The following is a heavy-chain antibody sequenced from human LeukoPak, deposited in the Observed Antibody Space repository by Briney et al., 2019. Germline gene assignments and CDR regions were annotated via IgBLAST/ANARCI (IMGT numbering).Heavy chain of an antibody. CDR2: ISSSSSYI. V-gene: IGHV3-21*01. Sequence: SGGSLRLSCAASGFTFSSYSMNWVRQAPGKGLEWVSSISSSSSYIYYADSVKGRFTISRDNAKNSLYLQMNSLRAEDTAVYYCARVVPYYYYGMDVWGQGTTVTVSS. CDR1: GFTFSSYS. D-gene: IGHD4/OR15-4a*01. J-gene: IGHJ6*02. CDR3: ARVVPYYYYGMDV.